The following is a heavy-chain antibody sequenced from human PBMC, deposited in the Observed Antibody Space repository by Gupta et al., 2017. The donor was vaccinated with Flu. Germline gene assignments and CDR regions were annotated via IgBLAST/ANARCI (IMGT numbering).Heavy chain of an antibody. Sequence: EVQLLESGGGLVQPGGSLKLSCAASGFTFSSYVMGWVRQTPGKGLEWVSTINNDAGSTFYADSMKGRFTISRDNSKNTLYLQMNSLRGEDTAIYYWAKGFSSGFKYDAIEIWGQGTMVSVSS. CDR2: INNDAGST. CDR1: GFTFSSYV. D-gene: IGHD3-22*01. CDR3: AKGFSSGFKYDAIEI. J-gene: IGHJ3*02. V-gene: IGHV3-23*01.